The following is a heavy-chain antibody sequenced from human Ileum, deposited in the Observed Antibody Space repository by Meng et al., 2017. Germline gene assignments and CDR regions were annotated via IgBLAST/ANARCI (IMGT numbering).Heavy chain of an antibody. CDR2: VYFTGYT. CDR1: GGSISSGEYC. D-gene: IGHD3-3*02. V-gene: IGHV4-39*01. CDR3: ARHGHFTPDKYYFDS. J-gene: IGHJ4*03. Sequence: QVQRQESGLGLLKPSETLSPSCTVSGGSISSGEYCWGWIRQPPGKSLEWIGSVYFTGYTYYSPSLMSRVTISVETSKNQFSLRLTSVTAADTGLYLCARHGHFTPDKYYFDSWGQGTLVTVSS.